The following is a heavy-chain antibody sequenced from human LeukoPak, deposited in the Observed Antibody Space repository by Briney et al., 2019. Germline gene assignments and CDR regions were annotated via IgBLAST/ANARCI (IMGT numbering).Heavy chain of an antibody. CDR2: IYYSGST. V-gene: IGHV4-39*01. J-gene: IGHJ4*02. D-gene: IGHD3-9*01. CDR3: PRTAYDILTGYYNVDY. Sequence: SETLSLTCTVSGGSISSSNWWSWVRQPPGKGLEWIGSIYYSGSTYYNPSLKSRVTISVDTSKNQFSLKLSSVTAADTAFFYWPRTAYDILTGYYNVDYWGQGTLVTVSS. CDR1: GGSISSSNW.